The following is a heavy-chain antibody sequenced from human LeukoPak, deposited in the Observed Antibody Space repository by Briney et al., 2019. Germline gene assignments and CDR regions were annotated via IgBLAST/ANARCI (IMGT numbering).Heavy chain of an antibody. J-gene: IGHJ4*02. CDR3: ARRYCSSTSCYRGDGYFDY. D-gene: IGHD2-2*02. CDR1: GYSFTTYW. Sequence: GESLKISCEGSGYSFTTYWIGWVRQMPGKGLEWMGIIYPGDSDTRYSPSFQGQVTISANKSISTAYLQWSSLKASDTAMYYCARRYCSSTSCYRGDGYFDYWGQGTLVTVSS. CDR2: IYPGDSDT. V-gene: IGHV5-51*01.